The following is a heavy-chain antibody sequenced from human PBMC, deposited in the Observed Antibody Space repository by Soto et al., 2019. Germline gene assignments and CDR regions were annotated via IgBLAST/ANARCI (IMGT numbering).Heavy chain of an antibody. J-gene: IGHJ5*02. CDR1: GGSISSSTSY. CDR3: ARGYGDYGGWFDP. D-gene: IGHD4-17*01. Sequence: QLQLQESGPGLMKPSETLSLTCTVSGGSISSSTSYWGWIRQPPGKGLEWIGSIFDSGSTSYNPSLKSRITISVDTSKNQFSLKLTSVTAADTAVYYCARGYGDYGGWFDPWGQGTLVTVSS. V-gene: IGHV4-39*01. CDR2: IFDSGST.